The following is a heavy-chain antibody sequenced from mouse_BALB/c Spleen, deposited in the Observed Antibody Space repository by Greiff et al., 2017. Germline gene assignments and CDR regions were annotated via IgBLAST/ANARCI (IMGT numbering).Heavy chain of an antibody. CDR2: IYPGDGDT. J-gene: IGHJ2*01. CDR3: ARKDYGYFDY. V-gene: IGHV1-87*01. D-gene: IGHD1-1*01. Sequence: VQLQESGPELVKPGASVKLSCKASGYTFTSYWMQWVKQRPGQGLEWIGAIYPGDGDTWYTQKFKGKATMTTDKSSSTAYMQLSSLASEDSAVYYCARKDYGYFDYWGQGTTLTVSS. CDR1: GYTFTSYW.